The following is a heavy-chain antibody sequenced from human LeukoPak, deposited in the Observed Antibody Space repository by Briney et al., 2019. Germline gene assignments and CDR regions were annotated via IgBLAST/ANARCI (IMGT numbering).Heavy chain of an antibody. CDR3: AKGSHYDSSGYYHWYYFDY. V-gene: IGHV3-23*01. Sequence: GGSLRLSCAASGFTFSSYAMSWVRQAPGKGLEWVSAISGSGGSTYYADSVKGRFTISRDNSKNTLYLQMNSLRAEDTAVYYCAKGSHYDSSGYYHWYYFDYWGQGTLVTVSS. D-gene: IGHD3-22*01. CDR2: ISGSGGST. CDR1: GFTFSSYA. J-gene: IGHJ4*02.